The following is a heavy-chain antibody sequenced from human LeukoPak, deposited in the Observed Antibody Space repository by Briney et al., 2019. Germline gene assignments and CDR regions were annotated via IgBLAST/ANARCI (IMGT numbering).Heavy chain of an antibody. CDR2: ISSSSSYI. D-gene: IGHD2-15*01. CDR1: GFTFSSYS. V-gene: IGHV3-21*01. Sequence: GGSLRLSCAASGFTFSSYSMNWVRQAPGKGLEWVSSISSSSSYIYYADSVKGRFTISRDNAKNSLYLQMNSLRAEDTAVYYCARGIAIGYCSGGSCYPFDYWGQGTLVTVSS. J-gene: IGHJ4*02. CDR3: ARGIAIGYCSGGSCYPFDY.